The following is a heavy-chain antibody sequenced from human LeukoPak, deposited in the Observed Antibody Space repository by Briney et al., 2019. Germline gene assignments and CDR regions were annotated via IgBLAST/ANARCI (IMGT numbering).Heavy chain of an antibody. CDR2: ISAYNGNT. J-gene: IGHJ6*02. Sequence: GASVKVSCKASGYTFTSYGISRVRQAPGQGLEWMGWISAYNGNTNYAQKLQGRVTMTTDTSTSTAYMELRSLRSDDTAVYYCARGAGYCSSTSCYVFSVDYYYYGMDVWGQGTTVTVSS. CDR3: ARGAGYCSSTSCYVFSVDYYYYGMDV. V-gene: IGHV1-18*01. CDR1: GYTFTSYG. D-gene: IGHD2-2*01.